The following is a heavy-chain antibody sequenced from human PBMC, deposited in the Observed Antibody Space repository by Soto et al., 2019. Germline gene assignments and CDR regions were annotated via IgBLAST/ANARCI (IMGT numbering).Heavy chain of an antibody. CDR2: IYYSGST. J-gene: IGHJ6*03. CDR1: GGSISSYY. CDR3: ARVEDYSNYVGHYMDV. Sequence: SETLSLTCTVSGGSISSYYWSWIRQPPGKGLEWIGYIYYSGSTNYNPSLKSRVTISVDTSKNQFSLKLSSVTAADTAVYYCARVEDYSNYVGHYMDVWGKGTTVTVSS. D-gene: IGHD4-4*01. V-gene: IGHV4-59*08.